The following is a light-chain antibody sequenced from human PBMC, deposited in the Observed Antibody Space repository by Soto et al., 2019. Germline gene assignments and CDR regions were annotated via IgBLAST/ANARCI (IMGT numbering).Light chain of an antibody. Sequence: SVLTQPASVSGSAEQSITISCTGTSSDVGGYNYVSWYQHHPGKAPKLMIYEVSSRPSGVSYRFSGSKSGNTASLTISGLQADDEAEYYCSSYTSSSTLLIFGTGTKVTVL. CDR2: EVS. CDR1: SSDVGGYNY. V-gene: IGLV2-14*01. J-gene: IGLJ1*01. CDR3: SSYTSSSTLLI.